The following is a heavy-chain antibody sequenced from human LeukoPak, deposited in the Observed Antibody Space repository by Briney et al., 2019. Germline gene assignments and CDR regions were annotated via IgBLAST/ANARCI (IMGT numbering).Heavy chain of an antibody. Sequence: GESLRLSCAASGFTFSTYAMTWVRQSPGKGPEWVSGISGSGDKTYYAGSVKGRFTISRDNAKNTMFLQMSSLRAEDTAVYYCAKDDTSGNYFDYWGQGTLVTVSS. D-gene: IGHD3-10*01. V-gene: IGHV3-23*01. J-gene: IGHJ4*02. CDR2: ISGSGDKT. CDR3: AKDDTSGNYFDY. CDR1: GFTFSTYA.